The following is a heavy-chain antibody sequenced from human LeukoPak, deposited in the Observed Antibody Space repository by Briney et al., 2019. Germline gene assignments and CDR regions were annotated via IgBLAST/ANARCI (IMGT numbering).Heavy chain of an antibody. CDR2: INPNTGGT. J-gene: IGHJ3*02. V-gene: IGHV1-2*02. CDR3: ARGLRYSSGWTENAFDI. CDR1: GYTFTDYY. Sequence: ASVKVSCKASGYTFTDYYIHWVRQAPGQGLEWMGWINPNTGGTNYTQKFQGRVTMTRDTSISTVYMELSRLRSDDTAVYYCARGLRYSSGWTENAFDIWGQGTMVTVSS. D-gene: IGHD6-19*01.